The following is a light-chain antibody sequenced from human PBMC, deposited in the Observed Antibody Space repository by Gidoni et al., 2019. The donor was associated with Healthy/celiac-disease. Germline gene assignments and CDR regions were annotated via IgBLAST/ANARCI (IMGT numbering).Light chain of an antibody. CDR3: QQSYSTPYT. Sequence: IQMTQSPSSLSASVGDRVTITCRASQSISSYLNWYQQKPGKAPKLLIYAASSLQSGVPSRFSGSGSGTDFTLTISSLQPEDFATYYCQQSYSTPYTFGQRTKLEIK. V-gene: IGKV1-39*01. CDR1: QSISSY. J-gene: IGKJ2*01. CDR2: AAS.